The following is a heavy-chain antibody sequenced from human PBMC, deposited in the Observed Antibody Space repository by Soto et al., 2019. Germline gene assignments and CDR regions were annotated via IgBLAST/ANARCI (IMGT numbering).Heavy chain of an antibody. D-gene: IGHD4-4*01. CDR3: ARGSNHFDY. CDR1: GFTFSPFW. Sequence: EVQLVESGGGLVQPGGSLRLSCAASGFTFSPFWMHCVRQVPGKGPVWVSRINSDGNSTSYADSVKGRFTISRDNAKNMLYLQMNSLRAEDTAVYYCARGSNHFDYWGQGTLVTVSS. CDR2: INSDGNST. V-gene: IGHV3-74*01. J-gene: IGHJ4*02.